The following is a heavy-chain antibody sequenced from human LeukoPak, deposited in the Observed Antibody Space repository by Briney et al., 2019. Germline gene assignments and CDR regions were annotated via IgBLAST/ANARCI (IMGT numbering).Heavy chain of an antibody. CDR1: GGSIRSYF. CDR2: IWDTEIT. Sequence: PSETLSLTCTVSGGSIRSYFWSWLRQPPGKGLEWIGYIWDTEITDYNPSLKSRVTISLDTSKNHFSLKLPSVTAADTALYFCGRGLVLATDDAFDIWGQGTLVSVFS. J-gene: IGHJ3*02. CDR3: GRGLVLATDDAFDI. D-gene: IGHD5-12*01. V-gene: IGHV4-59*01.